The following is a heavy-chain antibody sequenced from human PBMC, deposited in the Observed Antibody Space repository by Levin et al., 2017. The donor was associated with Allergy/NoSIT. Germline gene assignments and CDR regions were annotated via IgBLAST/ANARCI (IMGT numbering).Heavy chain of an antibody. CDR1: GFTFSSYD. J-gene: IGHJ6*02. D-gene: IGHD2-2*01. Sequence: GGSLRLSCAASGFTFSSYDMHWVRQATGKGLEWVSAIGTAGDTYYPGSVKGRFTISRENAKNSLYLQMNSLRAGDTAVYYCASLPTGLIYSCSSTSCYRPHYGMDVWGQGTTVTVSS. CDR2: IGTAGDT. CDR3: ASLPTGLIYSCSSTSCYRPHYGMDV. V-gene: IGHV3-13*01.